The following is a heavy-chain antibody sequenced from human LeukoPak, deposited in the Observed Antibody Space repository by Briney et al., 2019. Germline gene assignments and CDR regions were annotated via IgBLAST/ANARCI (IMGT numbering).Heavy chain of an antibody. V-gene: IGHV3-21*01. Sequence: GGSLRLSCAASGFTFSSYSMNWVRQAPGKGLEWVSSISSSSSYIYYADSVKGRFTISRDNAKNSLYLQMNSLRAEDTAVYYCARVGDQGVRYSSRWYGFDYWGQGTLVTVSS. CDR2: ISSSSSYI. CDR3: ARVGDQGVRYSSRWYGFDY. D-gene: IGHD6-13*01. J-gene: IGHJ4*02. CDR1: GFTFSSYS.